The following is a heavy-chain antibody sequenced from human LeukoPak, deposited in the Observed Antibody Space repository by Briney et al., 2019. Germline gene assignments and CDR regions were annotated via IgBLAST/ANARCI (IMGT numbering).Heavy chain of an antibody. CDR2: IYSGGST. D-gene: IGHD6-13*01. V-gene: IGHV3-66*02. Sequence: GGSLRLSCAASGFTVSSNYMSWVRQAPGKGLEWVSVIYSGGSTYYADSVKGRFTISRDNSKNTLYLQMNSLRAEDTAVYYCARDYTGYSSSRYYYYMDVWGKGTTVTVSS. CDR1: GFTVSSNY. CDR3: ARDYTGYSSSRYYYYMDV. J-gene: IGHJ6*03.